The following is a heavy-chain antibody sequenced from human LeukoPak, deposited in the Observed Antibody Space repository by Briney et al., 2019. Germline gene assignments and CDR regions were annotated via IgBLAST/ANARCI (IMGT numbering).Heavy chain of an antibody. CDR2: IHTSGST. CDR1: GGSISSYY. Sequence: SETLSLTCTVSGGSISSYYWSWIRQPAGKGLEWIGRIHTSGSTNYNPSLKSRVTMSVDTSKNQFSLKLSSVTAADTAVYYCARDTTMVRGAPGFDYWGQGTLVTVSS. D-gene: IGHD3-10*01. CDR3: ARDTTMVRGAPGFDY. J-gene: IGHJ4*02. V-gene: IGHV4-4*07.